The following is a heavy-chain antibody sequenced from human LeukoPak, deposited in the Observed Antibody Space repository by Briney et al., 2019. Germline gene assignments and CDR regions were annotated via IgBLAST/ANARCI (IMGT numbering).Heavy chain of an antibody. CDR3: ARDQGLHSSGWYGKWFDP. Sequence: ASVKVSCKASGYTFTGYYMHWVRQAPGQGLEWMGWISAYNGNTNYAQKLQGRVTMTTDTSTSTAYMELRSLRSDDTAVYYCARDQGLHSSGWYGKWFDPWGQGTLVTVSS. CDR1: GYTFTGYY. V-gene: IGHV1-18*04. J-gene: IGHJ5*02. CDR2: ISAYNGNT. D-gene: IGHD6-19*01.